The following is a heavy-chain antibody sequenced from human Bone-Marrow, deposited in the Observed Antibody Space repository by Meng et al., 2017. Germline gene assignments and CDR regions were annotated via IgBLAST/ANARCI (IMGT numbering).Heavy chain of an antibody. CDR1: GFTFSSYG. CDR2: ISWNSGSI. J-gene: IGHJ2*01. CDR3: AKDSITAAAGTGWYFDL. Sequence: GGSLRLSCAASGFTFSSYGMHWVRQAPGKGLEWVSGISWNSGSIGYADSVKGRFTISRDNAKNSLYLQMNSLRAEDTALYYCAKDSITAAAGTGWYFDLWGRGTLVTVSS. D-gene: IGHD6-13*01. V-gene: IGHV3-9*01.